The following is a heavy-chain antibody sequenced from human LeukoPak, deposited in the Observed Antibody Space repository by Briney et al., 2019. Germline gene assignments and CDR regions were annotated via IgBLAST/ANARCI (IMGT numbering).Heavy chain of an antibody. CDR3: ASIRPSYCSGDNCYAWGAAFDI. Sequence: ASVKVSCKASGYTFTSYGISWVRQAPGQGLEWMGWVSAYNGNTNYAQKLQGRVTMTTDTSTGTAYMELRSLRSDDTAVYYCASIRPSYCSGDNCYAWGAAFDIWGQGTVVTVSS. D-gene: IGHD2-15*01. J-gene: IGHJ3*02. CDR2: VSAYNGNT. V-gene: IGHV1-18*01. CDR1: GYTFTSYG.